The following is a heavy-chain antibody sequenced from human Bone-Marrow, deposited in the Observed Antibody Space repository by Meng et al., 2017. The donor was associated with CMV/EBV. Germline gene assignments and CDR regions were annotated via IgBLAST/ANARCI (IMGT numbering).Heavy chain of an antibody. J-gene: IGHJ4*02. CDR2: IIPIFGTA. Sequence: SGGTVRSSAISWVRQAPGQGLEWMGGIIPIFGTANYAQKFQGRVTITTDESTSTAYMELSSLRSEDTAVYYCARGYSGSYLGGGYFDYWGQGTLVTVSS. CDR3: ARGYSGSYLGGGYFDY. D-gene: IGHD1-26*01. CDR1: GGTVRSSA. V-gene: IGHV1-69*05.